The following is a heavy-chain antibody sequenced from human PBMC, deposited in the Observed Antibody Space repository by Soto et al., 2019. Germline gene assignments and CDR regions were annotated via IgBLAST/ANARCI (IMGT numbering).Heavy chain of an antibody. CDR2: INPSSGST. V-gene: IGHV1-46*01. CDR1: GYPFTSYD. Sequence: ASVNVSCKSSGYPFTSYDVHWVRQAPGQGLEWMGFINPSSGSTSYAQKFQGRVTMTRDTSTSTVYMEVSSLRSEDTAVYYCAREMYTTRGSPFDYWGQRTLVTVSS. CDR3: AREMYTTRGSPFDY. D-gene: IGHD3-16*01. J-gene: IGHJ4*02.